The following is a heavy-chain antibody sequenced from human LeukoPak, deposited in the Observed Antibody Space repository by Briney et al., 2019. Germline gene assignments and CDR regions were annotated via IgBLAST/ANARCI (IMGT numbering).Heavy chain of an antibody. CDR2: IYYSGST. J-gene: IGHJ4*02. Sequence: SETLSLTCTVSGGSISSGDYYWSWIRQPPGKGLEWIGSIYYSGSTYYSPSLKSRVTISVDTSENQFSLKLNSVTAADTAVYYCARDRGSYRFDYWGQGTLVTVSS. D-gene: IGHD1-26*01. CDR3: ARDRGSYRFDY. CDR1: GGSISSGDYY. V-gene: IGHV4-39*07.